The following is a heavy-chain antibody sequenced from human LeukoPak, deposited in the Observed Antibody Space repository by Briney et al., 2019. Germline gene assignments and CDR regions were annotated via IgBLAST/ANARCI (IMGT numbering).Heavy chain of an antibody. CDR1: GYTFRTYG. CDR2: INSNSGGT. CDR3: ARVAFCTTTSCSPSTWFDP. J-gene: IGHJ5*01. D-gene: IGHD2-2*01. V-gene: IGHV1-2*02. Sequence: ASVKVSCKASGYTFRTYGIYWVRQAPGQGLEWMGWINSNSGGTNFAQKFQGRVTMTRDTSISTAYMEVSSLKSDDTAVYYCARVAFCTTTSCSPSTWFDPWGQGTLVTVSS.